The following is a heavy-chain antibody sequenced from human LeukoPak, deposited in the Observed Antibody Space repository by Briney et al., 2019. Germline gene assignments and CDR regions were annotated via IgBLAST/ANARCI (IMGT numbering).Heavy chain of an antibody. CDR2: IDGSIGST. CDR3: AKAPPYSSGWFQYYFDY. V-gene: IGHV3-23*01. D-gene: IGHD6-19*01. CDR1: GFTFSSYA. J-gene: IGHJ4*02. Sequence: GGSLRLSCAASGFTFSSYAMSWVRQAPGKGLECVSSIDGSIGSTYYADSVKGRFTISRGNSKNTLYLQMNSLRAEDTALYYCAKAPPYSSGWFQYYFDYWGQGTLVTVSS.